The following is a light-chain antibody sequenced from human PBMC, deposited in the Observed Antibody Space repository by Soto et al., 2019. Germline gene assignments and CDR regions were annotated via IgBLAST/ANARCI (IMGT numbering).Light chain of an antibody. Sequence: EIVLTQSPGTLSLSPGERATLSGRASQSVSSSYLAWYQQKPGQAPRLLIYGASSRATGIPDRFSGSGSGTDFTLTISRLEPEDFGVYYCQQYGSIFGQGSKLEIK. J-gene: IGKJ2*01. CDR2: GAS. CDR3: QQYGSI. CDR1: QSVSSSY. V-gene: IGKV3-20*01.